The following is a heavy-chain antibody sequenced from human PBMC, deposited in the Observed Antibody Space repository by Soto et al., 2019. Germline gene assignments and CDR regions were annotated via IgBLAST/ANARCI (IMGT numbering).Heavy chain of an antibody. Sequence: QVQLVQSGAEVKKPGSSVKVSCKASGGTFSSYAISWVRQAPGQGLEWVALISYDGSNNYYEDSVKGRFTISRDKAKNTLYLQMNSLRTEDTAVYYCAKLYPAGTETYLGGFDYWGQGGLVTVSS. CDR1: GGTFSSYA. D-gene: IGHD7-27*01. J-gene: IGHJ4*02. CDR3: AKLYPAGTETYLGGFDY. V-gene: IGHV3-30*16. CDR2: ISYDGSNN.